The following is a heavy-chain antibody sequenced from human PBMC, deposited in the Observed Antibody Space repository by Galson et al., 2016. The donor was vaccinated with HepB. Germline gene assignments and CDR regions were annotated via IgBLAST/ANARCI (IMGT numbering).Heavy chain of an antibody. CDR3: ARDVQFRFDY. J-gene: IGHJ4*02. CDR2: ISANSGNT. Sequence: ASGYRFFTYGISWVRQAPGQGLEWLGWISANSGNTIYAQKFQDRVTMTRDTSASTVYMDLRSLGSDDTAVYYCARDVQFRFDYWGQGTLVTVSS. D-gene: IGHD4-11*01. CDR1: GYRFFTYG. V-gene: IGHV1-18*04.